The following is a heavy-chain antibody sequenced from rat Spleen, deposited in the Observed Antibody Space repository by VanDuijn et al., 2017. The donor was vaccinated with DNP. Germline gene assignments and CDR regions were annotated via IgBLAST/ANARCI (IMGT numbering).Heavy chain of an antibody. J-gene: IGHJ3*01. CDR1: GFSLTNYH. V-gene: IGHV2S12*01. CDR2: ISSGGGT. D-gene: IGHD4-3*01. CDR3: TRDWSRGPFAY. Sequence: QVQLKESGPGLVQPSQTLSLTCTVSGFSLTNYHVHWVRQPPGKGLEWLATISSGGGTFYNSPLKSRLTISRDTSKSQVFLKMNSLQTEDTAIYFCTRDWSRGPFAYWGQGTLVTVSS.